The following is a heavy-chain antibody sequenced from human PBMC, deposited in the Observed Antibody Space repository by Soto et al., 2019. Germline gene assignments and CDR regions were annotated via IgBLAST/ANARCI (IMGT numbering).Heavy chain of an antibody. V-gene: IGHV4-61*01. J-gene: IGHJ5*02. CDR2: IYYSGST. CDR3: ARARGSSTYGP. CDR1: GGSVNSGSYY. D-gene: IGHD1-26*01. Sequence: PSETLSLTCTVSGGSVNSGSYYWSWIRQPPGKGLEWIGYIYYSGSTNYNPSLKSRVTISVDTSKNQFSLKLSSVTAADTAVYYCARARGSSTYGPWGQGTLVTVSS.